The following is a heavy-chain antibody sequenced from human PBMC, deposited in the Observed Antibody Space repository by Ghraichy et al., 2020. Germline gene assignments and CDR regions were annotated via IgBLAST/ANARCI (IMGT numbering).Heavy chain of an antibody. V-gene: IGHV4-4*07. J-gene: IGHJ5*02. D-gene: IGHD2-21*02. Sequence: SQTLSLTCTASGGSISGYYWSWIRQPAGKGLEWIGRIYARGDTNYNPSLMSRVFMSIDTSKNQFSLKLSSVTVADTAIYFCAKDRATVTATWGQGTLVTVSS. CDR3: AKDRATVTAT. CDR2: IYARGDT. CDR1: GGSISGYY.